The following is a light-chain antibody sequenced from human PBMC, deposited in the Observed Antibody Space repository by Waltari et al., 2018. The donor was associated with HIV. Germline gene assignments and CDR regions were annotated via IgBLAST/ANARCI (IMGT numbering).Light chain of an antibody. CDR1: RGDVGRHNV. J-gene: IGLJ1*01. CDR3: CSFAGDKDGQLSKYV. Sequence: QSALTQPASVSGSLGQSVRISCTGPRGDVGRHNVFSWYKIEPGKVPKLLIFEVNKRPSGISSRFSGSRSGNTASLTISGLQVDDEADYFCCSFAGDKDGQLSKYVFGTGTTVTV. CDR2: EVN. V-gene: IGLV2-23*02.